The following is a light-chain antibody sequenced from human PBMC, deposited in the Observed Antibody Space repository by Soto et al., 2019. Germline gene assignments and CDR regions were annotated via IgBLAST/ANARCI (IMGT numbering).Light chain of an antibody. CDR1: RSDVGGYNY. CDR3: SSFTSTNTGV. J-gene: IGLJ3*02. V-gene: IGLV2-14*01. Sequence: QSALTQPASVSGSPGQSITISCTGTRSDVGGYNYVSWYQQHPGKAPKLMIFEVNNRPSGVSNRFSGSKSGNTASLTISGLRAEDEADYFCSSFTSTNTGVFGGGAKLTVL. CDR2: EVN.